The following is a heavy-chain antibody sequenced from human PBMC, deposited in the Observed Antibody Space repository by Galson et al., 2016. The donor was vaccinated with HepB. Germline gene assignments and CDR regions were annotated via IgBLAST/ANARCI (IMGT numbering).Heavy chain of an antibody. V-gene: IGHV3-21*01. D-gene: IGHD1-26*01. J-gene: IGHJ4*02. CDR1: GFTFSSYS. CDR2: ISSSSSYI. Sequence: SLRLSCAASGFTFSSYSMNWVRQAPGKGLEWVSSISSSSSYIYYADSVKGRFTISRDNAKNSLYLQMNSLRAEDTAVYYGARGVRVGGIFDYWGQGTLVTVSS. CDR3: ARGVRVGGIFDY.